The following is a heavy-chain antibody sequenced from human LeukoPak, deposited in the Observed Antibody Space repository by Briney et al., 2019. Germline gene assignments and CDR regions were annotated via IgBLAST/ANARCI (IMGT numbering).Heavy chain of an antibody. J-gene: IGHJ4*02. Sequence: PSETLSLTCTVSGGSVSSSDNFWGWIRQPPGKGLEWIATISYTGSTQYNPSLKSRVTISVDTSKNQFSLKLNSVTATDTAVYYCARHTSGSSLDYWGQGSLLTVSS. D-gene: IGHD2-2*01. CDR2: ISYTGST. V-gene: IGHV4-39*01. CDR3: ARHTSGSSLDY. CDR1: GGSVSSSDNF.